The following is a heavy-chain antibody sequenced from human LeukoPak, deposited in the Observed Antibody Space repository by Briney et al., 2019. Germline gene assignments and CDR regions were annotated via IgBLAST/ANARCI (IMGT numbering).Heavy chain of an antibody. J-gene: IGHJ4*02. Sequence: SETLSLTCSVSDGSNSRYYWSGIRLPPGKGLEWIGYIHYSGSTKYNPSLKSRATISVDTSKNQFSLKLNSVTAADTAMYYCAKCGLDSNGYWTSFDSWGQGTLVTVSS. CDR1: DGSNSRYY. CDR3: AKCGLDSNGYWTSFDS. V-gene: IGHV4-59*01. D-gene: IGHD3-22*01. CDR2: IHYSGST.